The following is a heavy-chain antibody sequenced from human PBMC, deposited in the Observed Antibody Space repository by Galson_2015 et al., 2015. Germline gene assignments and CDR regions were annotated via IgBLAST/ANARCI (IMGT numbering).Heavy chain of an antibody. V-gene: IGHV1-18*01. CDR2: ISAYNGNT. CDR1: GYTFTSYG. D-gene: IGHD6-13*01. CDR3: ARSLAAAGTGGWFDP. J-gene: IGHJ5*02. Sequence: SVKVSCKASGYTFTSYGISWVRQAPGQGLEWMGWISAYNGNTNYAQKVQGRVTMTTDTSTSTAYMELRSLRYDDTAVYYCARSLAAAGTGGWFDPWGQGTLVTVSS.